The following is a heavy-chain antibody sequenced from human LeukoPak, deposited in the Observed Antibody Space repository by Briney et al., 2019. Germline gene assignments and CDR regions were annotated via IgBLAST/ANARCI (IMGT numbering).Heavy chain of an antibody. V-gene: IGHV4-30-4*08. J-gene: IGHJ4*02. D-gene: IGHD3-3*01. CDR1: GGSISSGDYY. Sequence: SQTLSLTCTVSGGSISSGDYYWSWLRQPPGKGREGIGYIYHSGNTYYNPSLTSRLTISVDTPRNQFSLKLRSVTAADTAVYYCARGGTRITIVGVVINDFDYWGQGTLVTVSS. CDR2: IYHSGNT. CDR3: ARGGTRITIVGVVINDFDY.